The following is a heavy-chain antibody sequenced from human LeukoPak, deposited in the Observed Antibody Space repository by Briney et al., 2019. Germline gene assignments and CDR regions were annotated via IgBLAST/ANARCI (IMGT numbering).Heavy chain of an antibody. Sequence: GASVKVSCKASGYTFSSYAYGISWVRQAPGQGLEWMGWISAYNGNTNYAQKLQGRVTMTTDTSTSTAYMELRSLRSDDTAVYYCASSLGDYVSDAFDIWGQGTMVTVSS. J-gene: IGHJ3*02. D-gene: IGHD4-17*01. V-gene: IGHV1-18*01. CDR2: ISAYNGNT. CDR3: ASSLGDYVSDAFDI. CDR1: GYTFSSYAYG.